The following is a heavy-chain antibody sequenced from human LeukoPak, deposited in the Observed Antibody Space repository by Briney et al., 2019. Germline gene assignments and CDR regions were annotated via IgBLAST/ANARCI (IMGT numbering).Heavy chain of an antibody. J-gene: IGHJ4*02. Sequence: SETLSLTCTVSGGSISSSSYYWGWIRQPPGKGLEWIGSIYYSGSTYYNPSLKSRVTISVDTSKNQFSLKLSSVTAADTAVYYCAVQGYSYGYQPSNDYWGQGTLVTVSS. CDR1: GGSISSSSYY. V-gene: IGHV4-39*07. CDR3: AVQGYSYGYQPSNDY. D-gene: IGHD5-18*01. CDR2: IYYSGST.